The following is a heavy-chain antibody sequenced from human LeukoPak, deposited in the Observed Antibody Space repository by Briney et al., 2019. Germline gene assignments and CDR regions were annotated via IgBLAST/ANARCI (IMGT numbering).Heavy chain of an antibody. CDR1: GDSIRNTY. J-gene: IGHJ3*02. CDR2: IYSSGTT. V-gene: IGHV4-59*08. Sequence: SETLSLTCAVSGDSIRNTYWSWIRQPPGKALEWIGYIYSSGTTHYNPSLKSRVTMSVDTSKSHFSLNLSAVTAADTAVYYCARHYYDTNGHYADAFDIWGQGTMVIASS. CDR3: ARHYYDTNGHYADAFDI. D-gene: IGHD3-22*01.